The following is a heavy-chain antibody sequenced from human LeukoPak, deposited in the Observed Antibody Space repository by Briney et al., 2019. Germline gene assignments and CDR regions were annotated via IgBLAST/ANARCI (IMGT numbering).Heavy chain of an antibody. CDR2: IYYSGST. CDR3: ARGRPGSHYHGSGSPHFDY. V-gene: IGHV4-39*07. J-gene: IGHJ4*02. Sequence: SETLSLTCTVSGGSISSSSYYWGWIRQPPGKGLEWIGSIYYSGSTYYNPSLKSRVTISVDTSKNQFSLKLSSVTAADTAVYYCARGRPGSHYHGSGSPHFDYWGQGTLVTVSS. CDR1: GGSISSSSYY. D-gene: IGHD3-10*01.